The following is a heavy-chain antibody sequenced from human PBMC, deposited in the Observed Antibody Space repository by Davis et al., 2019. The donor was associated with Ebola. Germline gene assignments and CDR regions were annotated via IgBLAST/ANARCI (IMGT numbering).Heavy chain of an antibody. V-gene: IGHV3-33*01. D-gene: IGHD2-15*01. CDR3: TTVWGSCYSEKCWFDP. Sequence: GGSLRLSCAASGFTFSSYGMHWVRQAPGKGLEWVAVIWYDGSNKYYADSVKGRFTISRDNSKNTLYLQMNSLKTEDTAVYYCTTVWGSCYSEKCWFDPWGQGTLVTVSS. CDR2: IWYDGSNK. J-gene: IGHJ5*02. CDR1: GFTFSSYG.